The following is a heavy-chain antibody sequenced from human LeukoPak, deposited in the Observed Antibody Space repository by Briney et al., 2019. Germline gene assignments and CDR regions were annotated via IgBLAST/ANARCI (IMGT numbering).Heavy chain of an antibody. Sequence: SETLSLTCTVSGGSISSGGYYWSWIRQHPGKGLEWIGYIYYSGSTYYNPSLKSRVTISVDTSKNQFSLKLSSVTAADTAVYYCARDREGGYGWILDYWGQGTLVTVSS. CDR3: ARDREGGYGWILDY. CDR2: IYYSGST. J-gene: IGHJ4*02. V-gene: IGHV4-31*03. D-gene: IGHD5-18*01. CDR1: GGSISSGGYY.